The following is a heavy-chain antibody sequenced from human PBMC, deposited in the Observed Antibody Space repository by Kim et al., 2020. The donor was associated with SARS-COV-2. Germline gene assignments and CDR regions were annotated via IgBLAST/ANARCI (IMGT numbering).Heavy chain of an antibody. Sequence: YADSVKGRFTISRDNAKNPLYLQMNSLGAEDTAVYYCAKGIFSSWETFDIWGQGTMVTVSS. V-gene: IGHV3-23*01. J-gene: IGHJ3*02. CDR3: AKGIFSSWETFDI. D-gene: IGHD6-13*01.